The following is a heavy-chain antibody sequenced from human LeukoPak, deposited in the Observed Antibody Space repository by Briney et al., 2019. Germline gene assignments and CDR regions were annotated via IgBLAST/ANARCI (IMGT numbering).Heavy chain of an antibody. Sequence: KSSETLSLTCAVSGGSIRNSSFYWGWIRQPPGKGLEWIASIYNSGTTYYNPSIKSRITIFVDTSKNQFSLKLSSVTAADTAVYYCARGVQTYYYGSGSYYRHPNYYYYGMDVWGQGTTVTVSS. D-gene: IGHD3-10*01. J-gene: IGHJ6*02. CDR3: ARGVQTYYYGSGSYYRHPNYYYYGMDV. CDR2: IYNSGTT. CDR1: GGSIRNSSFY. V-gene: IGHV4-39*01.